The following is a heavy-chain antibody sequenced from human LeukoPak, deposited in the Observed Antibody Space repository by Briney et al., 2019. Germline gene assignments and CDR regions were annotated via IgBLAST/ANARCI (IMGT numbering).Heavy chain of an antibody. J-gene: IGHJ4*02. CDR1: GGTFSSYA. V-gene: IGHV1-69*13. Sequence: SVKVSCKASGGTFSSYAISWVRQAPGQGLEWMGGIIPIFGTANYAQKFQGRVTITADESTSTAYMELSSLRSEDTAVYYCARTIVLRYLDWLLLDYWGQGTLVTVSS. CDR3: ARTIVLRYLDWLLLDY. CDR2: IIPIFGTA. D-gene: IGHD3-9*01.